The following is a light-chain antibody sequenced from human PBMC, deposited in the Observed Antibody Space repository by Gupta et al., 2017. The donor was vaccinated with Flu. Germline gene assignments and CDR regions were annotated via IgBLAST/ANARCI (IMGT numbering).Light chain of an antibody. CDR3: QRRSNWPT. CDR2: DSS. Sequence: IVLTQSPAHLALSPGERATLSCRASQSVSSYLAWYQQKPGQAPRLLIYDSSNRATGIPPRFSGSGSGADFTLTISSLAPEDFAVYYCQRRSNWPTFGGGTKVEIK. CDR1: QSVSSY. V-gene: IGKV3-11*01. J-gene: IGKJ4*01.